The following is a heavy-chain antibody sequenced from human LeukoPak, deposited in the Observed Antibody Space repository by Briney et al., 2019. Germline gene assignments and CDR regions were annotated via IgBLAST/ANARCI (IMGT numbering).Heavy chain of an antibody. V-gene: IGHV3-30*15. D-gene: IGHD3-10*01. J-gene: IGHJ4*02. Sequence: TGGSLRLSCAASGFTFSSYAMYWVRQAPGKGLGWVSLISKDGFNQDHADSVKGRFTISRDNSRDTLYLQMSSLRPEDTAAYYCAREAYYGSGRSRQPSPVWGQGTLVIVSS. CDR1: GFTFSSYA. CDR3: AREAYYGSGRSRQPSPV. CDR2: ISKDGFNQ.